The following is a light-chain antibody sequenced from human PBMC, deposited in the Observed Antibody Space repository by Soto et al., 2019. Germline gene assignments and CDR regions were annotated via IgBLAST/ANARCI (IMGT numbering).Light chain of an antibody. CDR2: DSS. Sequence: EIVLTQSPATLSLSPGERATLSCRASQSVSSNFLAWYQHKPGQAPRLLIYDSSSRATGIPGRFSGSGSGTDFTLSIIRLEPEDFAVYYCQQYNISPWTFGQGTKVDIK. V-gene: IGKV3-20*01. J-gene: IGKJ1*01. CDR3: QQYNISPWT. CDR1: QSVSSNF.